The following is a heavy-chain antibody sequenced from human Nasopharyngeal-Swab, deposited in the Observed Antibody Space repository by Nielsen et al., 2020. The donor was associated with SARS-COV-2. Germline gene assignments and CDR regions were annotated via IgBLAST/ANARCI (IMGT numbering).Heavy chain of an antibody. CDR3: ARGSGYYDSSGYSDY. J-gene: IGHJ4*02. CDR1: GGSISSYY. V-gene: IGHV4-59*13. CDR2: IYYSGST. D-gene: IGHD3-22*01. Sequence: GSLRLSCTVSGGSISSYYWSWIRQLPGKGLEWIGYIYYSGSTNYNPSLKSRVTISVDTSKNQFSLKLSSVTAADTAVYYCARGSGYYDSSGYSDYWGQGTLVTVSS.